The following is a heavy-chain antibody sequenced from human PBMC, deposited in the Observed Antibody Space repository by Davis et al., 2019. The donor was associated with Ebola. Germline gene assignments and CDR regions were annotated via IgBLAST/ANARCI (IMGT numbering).Heavy chain of an antibody. Sequence: PGGSLRLSCTVSGVSISRHYWSWIRQPPGKRLEWIGSIYYTGSTNYNSSLYSRVTISRDNAKNSLFLQMNSLRAEDTAVYYCAREAPSCGGDCLDYWGQGTLVTVSS. V-gene: IGHV4-59*11. D-gene: IGHD2-21*01. CDR1: GVSISRHY. CDR3: AREAPSCGGDCLDY. J-gene: IGHJ4*02. CDR2: IYYTGST.